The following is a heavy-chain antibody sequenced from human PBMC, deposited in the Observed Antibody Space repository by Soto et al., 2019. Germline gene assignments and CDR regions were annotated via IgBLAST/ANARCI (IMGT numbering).Heavy chain of an antibody. CDR2: ITNVGSGA. Sequence: EEQLVESGGGLVQPGGSLSLSCAGSGFIFSSYWMHWVRQAPGKGLVWVSRITNVGSGATYADSVNGRFTISRDNAKNTMYLQMNSLRVEDTAVYYCARGMQGSRYFNLWGRGTLVTVSS. J-gene: IGHJ2*01. CDR1: GFIFSSYW. CDR3: ARGMQGSRYFNL. V-gene: IGHV3-74*03.